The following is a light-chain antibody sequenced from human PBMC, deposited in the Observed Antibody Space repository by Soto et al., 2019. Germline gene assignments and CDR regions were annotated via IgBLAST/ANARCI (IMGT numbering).Light chain of an antibody. V-gene: IGKV3-15*01. CDR2: GAS. J-gene: IGKJ2*01. Sequence: EIVMTQSPATLSVSPGERATLSCRASQSVSSNLAWYQQRPGQAPRLVIYGASASATNIPPRFSGSGSVTEFTYTSSSLQSEDFAVSYGQPYNNWPPYTFGQGTKLEIK. CDR3: QPYNNWPPYT. CDR1: QSVSSN.